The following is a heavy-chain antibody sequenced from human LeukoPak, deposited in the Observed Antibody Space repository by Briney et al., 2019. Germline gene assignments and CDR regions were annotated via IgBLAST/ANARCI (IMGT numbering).Heavy chain of an antibody. D-gene: IGHD2-2*01. V-gene: IGHV1-46*01. J-gene: IGHJ4*02. CDR3: ARSRTVPATPGY. Sequence: ASVKVSCKASGYTFTSYYMHWVRQAPGQGLEWMGIINPSGGSTSYAQKFQGRVTMTRDMSASTVYMELSSLRSEDTAVYYCARSRTVPATPGYWGQGTLVTVSS. CDR1: GYTFTSYY. CDR2: INPSGGST.